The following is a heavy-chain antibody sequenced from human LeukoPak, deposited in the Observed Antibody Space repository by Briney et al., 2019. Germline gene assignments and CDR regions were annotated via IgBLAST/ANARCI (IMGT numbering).Heavy chain of an antibody. CDR1: GGSISSGSYY. CDR2: IYTSGST. D-gene: IGHD6-13*01. CDR3: ARDSSIWVPGAKGLAAAGTGSGYYYYYMDV. J-gene: IGHJ6*03. Sequence: SETLSLTCTVSGGSISSGSYYWSWIRQPAGKGLEWIGRIYTSGSTNYNPSLKSRVTISVDTSKNQFSLKLSSVTAADTAVYYCARDSSIWVPGAKGLAAAGTGSGYYYYYMDVWGKGTTVTVSS. V-gene: IGHV4-61*02.